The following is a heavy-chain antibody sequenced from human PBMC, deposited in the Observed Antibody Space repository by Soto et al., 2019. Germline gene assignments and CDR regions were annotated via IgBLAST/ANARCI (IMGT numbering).Heavy chain of an antibody. D-gene: IGHD4-4*01. Sequence: SETLSLTCSVSGCSISSYYWSWIRQPPGKGLEWIGYIYYSGSTNYNPSLKSRVTISVDTSKNQFSLKLSSVTAADTAVYYCASTLTYSNSFDYWGQGTLVTVSS. V-gene: IGHV4-59*01. CDR3: ASTLTYSNSFDY. CDR2: IYYSGST. J-gene: IGHJ4*02. CDR1: GCSISSYY.